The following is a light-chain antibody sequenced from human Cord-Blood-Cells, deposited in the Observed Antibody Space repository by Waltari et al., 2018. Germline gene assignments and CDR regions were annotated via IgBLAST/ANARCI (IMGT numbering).Light chain of an antibody. J-gene: IGLJ1*01. CDR1: SRDVGSYNL. Sequence: QSALTQPASVSGSPGQSITISCTGTSRDVGSYNLISCYQQHPGKAPKLMIYEGSKRPSWVSNRFSGSKSGNTASLTISGLQAEDEADYYCCSYAGSSTFYVFGTGTKVTVL. V-gene: IGLV2-23*01. CDR3: CSYAGSSTFYV. CDR2: EGS.